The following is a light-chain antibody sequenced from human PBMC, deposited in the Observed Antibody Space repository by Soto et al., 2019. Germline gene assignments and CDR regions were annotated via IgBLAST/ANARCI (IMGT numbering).Light chain of an antibody. CDR3: QQYGSSPYT. J-gene: IGKJ2*01. Sequence: DIVLTQSPGTLSLSPGERATLACRASQSVSGTYLAWYHQKPGQAPRLLIYDVSNRATGIPDRFSGSGSGTDFTLTISRLEPEDFAVYYCQQYGSSPYTFGQGTKLEIK. CDR1: QSVSGTY. CDR2: DVS. V-gene: IGKV3-20*01.